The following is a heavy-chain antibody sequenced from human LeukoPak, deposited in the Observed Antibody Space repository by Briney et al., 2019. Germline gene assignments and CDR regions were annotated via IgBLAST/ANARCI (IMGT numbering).Heavy chain of an antibody. Sequence: ASVKVSCKASGYNFAGYYIHWVRQAPGQGLEWMGRINPRDGETNYAQKLQGRVTMTTDTSTSTAYMELRSLRSDDTAVYYCARVPLPYYYGSGSTFDYWGQGTLVTVSS. CDR2: INPRDGET. CDR1: GYNFAGYY. J-gene: IGHJ4*02. V-gene: IGHV1-18*04. D-gene: IGHD3-10*01. CDR3: ARVPLPYYYGSGSTFDY.